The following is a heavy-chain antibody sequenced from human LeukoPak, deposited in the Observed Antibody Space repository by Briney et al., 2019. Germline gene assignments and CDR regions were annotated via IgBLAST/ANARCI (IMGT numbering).Heavy chain of an antibody. V-gene: IGHV4-39*07. J-gene: IGHJ4*02. CDR1: GGSIDNSHYY. Sequence: SETLSLTCTVSGGSIDNSHYYWGWIRQPPGKGLEWIGEINHSGSTNYNPSLKSRATISVDTSKNQFSLKLSSVTAADTAVYYCARDKGSSGLDYWGQGTLVTVSS. D-gene: IGHD6-25*01. CDR3: ARDKGSSGLDY. CDR2: INHSGST.